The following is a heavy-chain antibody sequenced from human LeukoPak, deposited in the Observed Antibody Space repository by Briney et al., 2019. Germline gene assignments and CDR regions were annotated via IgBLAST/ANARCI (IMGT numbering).Heavy chain of an antibody. V-gene: IGHV3-23*01. CDR3: AKAALSGYDFPYYYYMDV. J-gene: IGHJ6*03. Sequence: PGGSLRLSCAASGFTFSTYGMSWVRQAPGKGLEWVSGISSSGGRTYFADAVKGRFTISSDNSKDTLFLEMNSLRADDTAVYYCAKAALSGYDFPYYYYMDVWGKGTTVTVSS. CDR2: ISSSGGRT. CDR1: GFTFSTYG. D-gene: IGHD5-12*01.